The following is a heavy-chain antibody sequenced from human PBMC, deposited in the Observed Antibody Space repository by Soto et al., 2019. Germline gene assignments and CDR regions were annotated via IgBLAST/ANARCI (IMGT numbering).Heavy chain of an antibody. Sequence: SETLSLTCTISGGSIITRDYYWAWIRQPPGKGLEWIGNIHHSGTTYYNSSLKSQVTLSVDTSNNQFSLKLNFVTPADTAVYYCARQGGNKLDYWGQGTPVTVS. CDR2: IHHSGTT. J-gene: IGHJ4*02. CDR1: GGSIITRDYY. V-gene: IGHV4-39*01. CDR3: ARQGGNKLDY. D-gene: IGHD3-16*01.